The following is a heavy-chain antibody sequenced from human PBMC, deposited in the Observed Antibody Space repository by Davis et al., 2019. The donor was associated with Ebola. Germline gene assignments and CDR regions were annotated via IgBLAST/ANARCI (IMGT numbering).Heavy chain of an antibody. J-gene: IGHJ4*02. CDR1: GLSISSGGAG. Sequence: SGPTLVKPTQSLTLTCTLSGLSISSGGAGVGWIRQPPGKPLESLAVISWDGNKRFSPPLQNRLTISRDTSKNHVVLIMTNMGPVDTATYYCGRYTWTNGYKGGSGYDGRFDYWGQGVQVTVSS. V-gene: IGHV2-5*02. CDR2: ISWDGNK. CDR3: GRYTWTNGYKGGSGYDGRFDY. D-gene: IGHD5-12*01.